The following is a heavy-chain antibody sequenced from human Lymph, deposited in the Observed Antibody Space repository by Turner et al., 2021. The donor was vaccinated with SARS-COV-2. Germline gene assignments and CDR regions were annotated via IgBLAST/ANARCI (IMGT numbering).Heavy chain of an antibody. CDR3: AKHQGSTSGYDHGMNV. CDR1: GGSISSTS. J-gene: IGHJ6*02. V-gene: IGHV4-59*08. CDR2: FYKIGSM. D-gene: IGHD1-1*01. Sequence: QVQLLESGPGLVRPSETLSLACTVSGGSISSTSWCWIRQSPGRGLELIGYFYKIGSMYYNPTLRSRVTISVDTSKNHLFLNLIAVTAADTAVYYCAKHQGSTSGYDHGMNVWGQGTAVIVSS.